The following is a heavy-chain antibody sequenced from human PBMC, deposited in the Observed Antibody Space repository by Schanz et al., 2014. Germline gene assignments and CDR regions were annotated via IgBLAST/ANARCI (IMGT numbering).Heavy chain of an antibody. CDR2: ITAYNGDT. D-gene: IGHD5-18*01. Sequence: QVQLVQSGAEVKKPGASVKVSCKASGYTFTSHGISWVRQAPGQGLEWMGWITAYNGDTNYALKLQGRVTMTTDTSTGTAYMELRSLRSDDTALYSCTRGGYSYALSAFDIWGQGTMVTVSS. V-gene: IGHV1-18*01. CDR3: TRGGYSYALSAFDI. CDR1: GYTFTSHG. J-gene: IGHJ3*02.